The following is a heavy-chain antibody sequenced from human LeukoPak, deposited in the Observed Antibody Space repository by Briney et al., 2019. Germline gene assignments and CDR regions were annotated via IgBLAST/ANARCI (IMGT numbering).Heavy chain of an antibody. CDR2: IYHSGST. V-gene: IGHV4-4*02. CDR1: GGSISSSNW. J-gene: IGHJ3*02. Sequence: SETLSLTCAVSGGSISSSNWWSWVRQPPGKGLEWIGEIYHSGSTNYNPSLKSRVTISVDKSKNQFSLKLSSATAADTAVYYCARVGIAVAGTMSGAFDIWGQGTMVTVSS. D-gene: IGHD6-19*01. CDR3: ARVGIAVAGTMSGAFDI.